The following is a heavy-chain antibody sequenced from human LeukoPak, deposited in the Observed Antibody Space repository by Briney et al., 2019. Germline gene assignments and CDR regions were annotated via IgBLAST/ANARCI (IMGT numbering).Heavy chain of an antibody. CDR2: ISGSGGST. CDR1: GFTFSIYA. J-gene: IGHJ4*02. CDR3: AKDRRIAAAYLFDY. D-gene: IGHD6-13*01. Sequence: GGSLSLSCAASGFTFSIYAMSCVRQAPGKGLEWVAGISGSGGSTGYADSVKGRFTISRGNSKNTLYLHTNSLRAEDTAVYYCAKDRRIAAAYLFDYCGQGTLVSVSS. V-gene: IGHV3-23*01.